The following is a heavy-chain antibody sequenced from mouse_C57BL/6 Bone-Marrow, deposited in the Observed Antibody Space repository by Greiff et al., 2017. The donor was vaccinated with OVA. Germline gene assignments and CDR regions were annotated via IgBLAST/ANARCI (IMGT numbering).Heavy chain of an antibody. J-gene: IGHJ3*01. CDR1: GYTFTSYW. CDR3: TRRGLITTDTFFAY. Sequence: EVKVVESGTVLARPGASVKMSCKTSGYTFTSYWMHWVKQRPGQGLEWIGAIYPGNSDTSYNQKFKGKAKLTAVTSASTAYMELSSLTNEDSAVYYCTRRGLITTDTFFAYWGQGTLVTVSA. D-gene: IGHD1-1*01. V-gene: IGHV1-5*01. CDR2: IYPGNSDT.